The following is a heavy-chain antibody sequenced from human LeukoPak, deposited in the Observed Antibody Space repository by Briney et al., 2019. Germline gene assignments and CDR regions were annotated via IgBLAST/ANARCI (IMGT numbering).Heavy chain of an antibody. Sequence: GGSLRLSCAASGFTFDDYGMSWVRQAPGKGLEWVSGINWNGGSTGYADSVKGRFTISRDNAKNSLYLQMNSLRAEDTALYYCARMGLWFGEFLSYFAYWGQGTLVTVSS. CDR1: GFTFDDYG. J-gene: IGHJ4*02. D-gene: IGHD3-10*01. CDR3: ARMGLWFGEFLSYFAY. CDR2: INWNGGST. V-gene: IGHV3-20*04.